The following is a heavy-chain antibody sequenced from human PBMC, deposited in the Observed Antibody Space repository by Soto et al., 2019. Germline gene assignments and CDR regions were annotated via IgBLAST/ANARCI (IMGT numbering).Heavy chain of an antibody. CDR3: AVVGTGAARPIDYYYFYGMDV. V-gene: IGHV1-18*01. D-gene: IGHD6-6*01. CDR2: ISAYNGNT. J-gene: IGHJ6*02. CDR1: GYTFTSYG. Sequence: QVQLVQSGAEVKKPGASVKVSCKASGYTFTSYGISWVRQAPGKALERMGWISAYNGNTNYTQKLQGRVTMTTNTSTSTAYMELRRLSSDDTAVYYGAVVGTGAARPIDYYYFYGMDVWGQEPTLIFSS.